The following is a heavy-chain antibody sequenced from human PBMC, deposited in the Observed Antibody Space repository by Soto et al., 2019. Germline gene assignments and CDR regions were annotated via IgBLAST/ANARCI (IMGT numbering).Heavy chain of an antibody. V-gene: IGHV4-61*08. Sequence: PSETLSLTCTVSGGSISSGGYYWSWIRQHPGKGLEWIGYIYYSGSTYYNPSLKSRVTILVDTSKNQFSLRLSSVTAADTAVYNCARGGWSMDVWGQGTTVTVSS. CDR3: ARGGWSMDV. CDR2: IYYSGST. J-gene: IGHJ6*02. CDR1: GGSISSGGYY. D-gene: IGHD2-15*01.